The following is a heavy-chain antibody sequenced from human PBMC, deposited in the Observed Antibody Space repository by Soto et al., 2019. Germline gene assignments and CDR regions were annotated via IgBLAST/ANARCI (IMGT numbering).Heavy chain of an antibody. CDR2: IRNRANSHTT. Sequence: EVQLVESGGGLVQPGGSLRLSCAASGFTFSDHYMDWVRQSPGKGLEWVGRIRNRANSHTTVYAASVKGRFTISRDDSKNSVFLEMNGLKTEDTAVYYCATLERIVGGTWDYWGQGTLVTVSS. V-gene: IGHV3-72*01. CDR3: ATLERIVGGTWDY. CDR1: GFTFSDHY. J-gene: IGHJ4*02. D-gene: IGHD1-26*01.